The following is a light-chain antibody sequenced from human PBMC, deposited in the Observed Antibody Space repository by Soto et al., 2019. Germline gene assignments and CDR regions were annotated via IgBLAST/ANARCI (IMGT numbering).Light chain of an antibody. CDR3: QQYNSYSWT. V-gene: IGKV1-5*01. Sequence: DIQMPQSPSTLSASVGDRVTITCRASQSISSWLAWYQQKPGKAPKLLIYDASSLESGVPSRFSGGGSGTEFTLTISSLQPDDFATYYCQQYNSYSWTFGQGTKVDIK. J-gene: IGKJ1*01. CDR2: DAS. CDR1: QSISSW.